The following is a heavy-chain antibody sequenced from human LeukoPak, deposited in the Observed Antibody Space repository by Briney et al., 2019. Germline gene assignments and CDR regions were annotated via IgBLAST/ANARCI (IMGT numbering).Heavy chain of an antibody. Sequence: SETLSLTCAVYGRSFSGYYWSWIRQPPGKGLEWIGEINHSGSTNYNPSLKSRVTISVDTSKNQFSLKLSSVTAADTAVYYCARASPVLRFLEWFRGGMDVWGQGTTVTVSS. J-gene: IGHJ6*02. D-gene: IGHD3-3*01. CDR2: INHSGST. CDR3: ARASPVLRFLEWFRGGMDV. CDR1: GRSFSGYY. V-gene: IGHV4-34*01.